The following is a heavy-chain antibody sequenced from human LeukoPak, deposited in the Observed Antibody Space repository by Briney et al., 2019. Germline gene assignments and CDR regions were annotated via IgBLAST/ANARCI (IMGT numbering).Heavy chain of an antibody. CDR3: AKSGLLVPTTISFDY. CDR2: IIGSGGTT. J-gene: IGHJ4*02. CDR1: GFSFGSFA. Sequence: GGSLRLSCAASGFSFGSFAMSWVRQAPGKGLEWVSGIIGSGGTTFYADSVKGRFTISRDNSKNTLYLQMNSLRAEDTAVYYCAKSGLLVPTTISFDYWGQGTLVTVSS. V-gene: IGHV3-23*01. D-gene: IGHD2-2*01.